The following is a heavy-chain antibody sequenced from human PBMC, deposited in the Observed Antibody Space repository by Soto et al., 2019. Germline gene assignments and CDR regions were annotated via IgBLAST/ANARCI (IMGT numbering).Heavy chain of an antibody. J-gene: IGHJ5*02. V-gene: IGHV1-46*01. Sequence: ASVKVSCKASGYTFTSYYMHWVRQAPGQGLEWMGIINPSGGSTSYAQKFQGRVTMTRDTSTSTVYMELSSLRSEDTAVYYCARDPNYYDSSGENWLDPWGQGTLVTVSS. CDR3: ARDPNYYDSSGENWLDP. D-gene: IGHD3-22*01. CDR1: GYTFTSYY. CDR2: INPSGGST.